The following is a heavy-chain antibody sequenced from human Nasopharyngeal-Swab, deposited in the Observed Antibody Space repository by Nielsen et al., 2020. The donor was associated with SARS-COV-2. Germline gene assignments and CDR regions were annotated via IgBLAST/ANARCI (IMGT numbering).Heavy chain of an antibody. CDR3: ARGSSDWNGIDY. J-gene: IGHJ4*02. V-gene: IGHV3-74*03. CDR2: IDIAGTVT. D-gene: IGHD6-19*01. Sequence: VRQAPGKGLAGVSRIDIAGTVTSYADSLKGRFTISRDNAKNTLYLQMNSLRVEDTAIYYCARGSSDWNGIDYWGQGTLVTVSS.